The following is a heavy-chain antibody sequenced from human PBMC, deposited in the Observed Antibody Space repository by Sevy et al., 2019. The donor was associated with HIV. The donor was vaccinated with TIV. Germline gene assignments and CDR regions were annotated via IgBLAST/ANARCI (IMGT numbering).Heavy chain of an antibody. Sequence: SETLSLTCTVSGASITTYYWSWFRQPAGKGLEWIGRMHSGGNTNYNPTLQGRVTMSLDTSKNQFSLTFDFVTAADAAVYYCARDTGKNYWGQGILVTVSS. CDR2: MHSGGNT. J-gene: IGHJ4*02. CDR1: GASITTYY. V-gene: IGHV4-4*07. CDR3: ARDTGKNY. D-gene: IGHD2-8*02.